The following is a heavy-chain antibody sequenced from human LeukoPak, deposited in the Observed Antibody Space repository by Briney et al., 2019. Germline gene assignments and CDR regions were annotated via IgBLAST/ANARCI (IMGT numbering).Heavy chain of an antibody. D-gene: IGHD4-17*01. Sequence: SETLSLTCTVSGGSISGYYWSWIRQSPGKRLEWIAYISFTGNTNYNPSLKSRVTISVDTSKNQFSLKLSSVTAADTAVYYCASSGDYTYYYYGMDVWGQGTTVTVSS. J-gene: IGHJ6*02. CDR2: ISFTGNT. CDR1: GGSISGYY. CDR3: ASSGDYTYYYYGMDV. V-gene: IGHV4-4*08.